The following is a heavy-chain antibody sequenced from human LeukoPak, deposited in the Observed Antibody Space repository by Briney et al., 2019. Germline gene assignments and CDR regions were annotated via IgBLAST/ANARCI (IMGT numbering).Heavy chain of an antibody. V-gene: IGHV3-64D*09. D-gene: IGHD1-26*01. CDR2: ISSNGGNT. Sequence: GGSLRLSCSASGFTFSTYAIHWVRQAPGKGLEYVSGISSNGGNTYNADSVKGRFTISRDNSKNTVNLQMSSLRAEDTAVYYCVKRSGLYFDYWGQGILVTVSP. CDR1: GFTFSTYA. J-gene: IGHJ4*02. CDR3: VKRSGLYFDY.